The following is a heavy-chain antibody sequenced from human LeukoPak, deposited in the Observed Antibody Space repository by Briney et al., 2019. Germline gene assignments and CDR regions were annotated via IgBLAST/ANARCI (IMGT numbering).Heavy chain of an antibody. CDR1: GFTFSNYA. Sequence: PGASLRLSSAAPGFTFSNYAMSWGRQAPGKRLEWVSPTSGGGGNRYYPDSVKGRFTISRDNSKNTLYLQMNSLRAEDTAVYYCAKERDRRGYFDYWGQGTLGTVS. CDR3: AKERDRRGYFDY. D-gene: IGHD2-15*01. V-gene: IGHV3-23*01. CDR2: TSGGGGNR. J-gene: IGHJ4*02.